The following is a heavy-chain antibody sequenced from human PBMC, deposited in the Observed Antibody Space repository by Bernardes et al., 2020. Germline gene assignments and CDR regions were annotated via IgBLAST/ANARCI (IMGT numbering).Heavy chain of an antibody. J-gene: IGHJ4*02. CDR3: ARGLGLSSSRLHPYDS. D-gene: IGHD2-2*01. CDR2: IYYSGST. Sequence: SETLSLTCTVSDASISRYYWSWIRQPPGKGLEWIAYIYYSGSTNYNPSLKSRVTISVDTSKNQFSLRLTSVTAADTAVYYCARGLGLSSSRLHPYDSWGQGTLVTVSS. CDR1: DASISRYY. V-gene: IGHV4-59*01.